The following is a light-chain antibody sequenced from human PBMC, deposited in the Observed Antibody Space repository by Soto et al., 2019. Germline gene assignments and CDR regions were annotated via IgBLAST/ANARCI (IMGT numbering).Light chain of an antibody. CDR3: QQYGSSQT. Sequence: EIVMTQSPATLSVSPGERATLSCRASQSVSSNLAWYQQKPGQAPRLLIYGASTRATGIPARFSGSGSGTDFTLTISRLEPEDFAVYYCQQYGSSQTFGQGTRWIS. CDR1: QSVSSN. V-gene: IGKV3-15*01. CDR2: GAS. J-gene: IGKJ1*01.